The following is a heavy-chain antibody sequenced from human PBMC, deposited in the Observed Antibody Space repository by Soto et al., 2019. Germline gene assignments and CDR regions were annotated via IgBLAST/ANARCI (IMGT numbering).Heavy chain of an antibody. CDR3: AREPATAKPEGVDF. CDR2: INPSSGGT. Sequence: ASVKVSCKASGYTFSDYYIHWVRQAPGQGLEWMGWINPSSGGTKYAPKFQGGVTMTRDTSITTAYMELSRLRSGDTAAYYCAREPATAKPEGVDFWGQGTLVTVSS. J-gene: IGHJ4*02. V-gene: IGHV1-2*02. CDR1: GYTFSDYY. D-gene: IGHD1-1*01.